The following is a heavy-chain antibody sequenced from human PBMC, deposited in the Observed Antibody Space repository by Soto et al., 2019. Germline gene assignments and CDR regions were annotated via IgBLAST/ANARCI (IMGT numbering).Heavy chain of an antibody. Sequence: EVQLVESGGGLVKPGGSLRLSCAASGFTFSSYSMNWVRQAPGKGLEWVSSISSSSSYIYYADSVKGRFTISRDNAKNSLYRQMNSLRAEDTAVYYCARDPVGIAAAGTVDYWGQGTLVTVSS. CDR2: ISSSSSYI. CDR3: ARDPVGIAAAGTVDY. D-gene: IGHD6-13*01. J-gene: IGHJ4*02. CDR1: GFTFSSYS. V-gene: IGHV3-21*01.